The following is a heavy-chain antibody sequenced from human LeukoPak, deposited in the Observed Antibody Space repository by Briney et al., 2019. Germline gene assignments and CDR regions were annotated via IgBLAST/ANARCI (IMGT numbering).Heavy chain of an antibody. CDR1: GFTFSSYD. CDR2: IDTAGDT. Sequence: PGGSLRLSCAASGFTFSSYDMHWVRQGIGKGLEWVSAIDTAGDTYYPGSVKGRFTISRENAKNSLYLQMNSLRAGDTALYYCARTSKTDAFDIWGQGTMVTVSS. D-gene: IGHD4-11*01. CDR3: ARTSKTDAFDI. V-gene: IGHV3-13*01. J-gene: IGHJ3*02.